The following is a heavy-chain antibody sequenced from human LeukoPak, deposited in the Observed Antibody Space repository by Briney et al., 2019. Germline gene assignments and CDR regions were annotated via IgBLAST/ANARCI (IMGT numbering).Heavy chain of an antibody. V-gene: IGHV3-23*01. CDR1: GFTFNTHA. CDR2: ISDSGGNT. D-gene: IGHD5-12*01. J-gene: IGHJ6*02. Sequence: GGSLRLSCAASGFTFNTHAMSWVRQAPWERLQWVSGISDSGGNTYYADSVRGRFTISRDNAKNSLYLQMNSLRAEDTAVYYCARAGRWLQENYYYYGMDVWGQGTTVTVSS. CDR3: ARAGRWLQENYYYYGMDV.